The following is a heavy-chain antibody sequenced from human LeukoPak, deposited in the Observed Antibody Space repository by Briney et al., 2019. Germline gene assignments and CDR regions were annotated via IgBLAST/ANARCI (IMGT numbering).Heavy chain of an antibody. CDR1: GGSFGGYY. Sequence: SETLSLTCAVYGGSFGGYYWSWIRQPPGKGLEWIGEINHSGSTNYNPSLKSRVTISVDTSKNQFSLKLSSVTAADTAVYYCARVLRGYSYGYDYWGQGTLVTVSS. D-gene: IGHD5-18*01. J-gene: IGHJ4*02. V-gene: IGHV4-34*01. CDR3: ARVLRGYSYGYDY. CDR2: INHSGST.